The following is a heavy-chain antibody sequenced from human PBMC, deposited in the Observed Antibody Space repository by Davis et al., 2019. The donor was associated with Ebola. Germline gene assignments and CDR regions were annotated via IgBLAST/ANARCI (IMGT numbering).Heavy chain of an antibody. CDR3: ARDGSVASIELDY. J-gene: IGHJ4*02. CDR2: LIPIFGTP. V-gene: IGHV1-69*13. Sequence: SVKVSCKASGYTFTGYYMHWVRQAPGQGLEWMGGLIPIFGTPNYAQKFQGRITIIADESTSTAYVELSSLKAEDTAVYYCARDGSVASIELDYWGQGTLVTVSS. D-gene: IGHD6-19*01. CDR1: GYTFTGYY.